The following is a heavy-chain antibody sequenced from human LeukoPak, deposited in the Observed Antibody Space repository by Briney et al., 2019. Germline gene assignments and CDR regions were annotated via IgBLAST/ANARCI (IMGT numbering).Heavy chain of an antibody. Sequence: AGGSLRLSCAASGFTFSSYAMSWVRQAPGKGLEWGSAISGSGGSTYYADSVKGRFTISRDNSKNTLYLQMNSLRAEDTAVYYCAKDGIRLWFNWFDPWGQGTLVTVSS. CDR1: GFTFSSYA. CDR3: AKDGIRLWFNWFDP. V-gene: IGHV3-23*01. J-gene: IGHJ5*02. D-gene: IGHD5-18*01. CDR2: ISGSGGST.